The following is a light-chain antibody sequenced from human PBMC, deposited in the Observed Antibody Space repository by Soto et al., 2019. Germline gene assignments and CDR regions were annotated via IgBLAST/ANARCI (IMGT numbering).Light chain of an antibody. J-gene: IGKJ4*01. Sequence: EIVMTQSPATLSVSPGERATLSCRASQSVSSNLAWYQQKPGQAPRLLIYVASTRATGIPARFSGSGSGTEFTLTISSLQSEDFAVYYCQQYNNWPLTFGGVTKVEIK. CDR2: VAS. V-gene: IGKV3-15*01. CDR3: QQYNNWPLT. CDR1: QSVSSN.